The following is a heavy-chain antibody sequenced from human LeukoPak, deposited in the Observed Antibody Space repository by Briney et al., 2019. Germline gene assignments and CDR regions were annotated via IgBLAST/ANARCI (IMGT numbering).Heavy chain of an antibody. Sequence: GGSLRLSCAASGFSFSSYTMDWVRQAPGKGLEWVSSISSSSYSIYYADSVKGRFTISRDNAKNSLHLQMNSLRAEDTAVYYCARATPTVFLDYWGQGTLVTVSS. CDR3: ARATPTVFLDY. J-gene: IGHJ4*02. D-gene: IGHD4-17*01. V-gene: IGHV3-21*04. CDR2: ISSSSYSI. CDR1: GFSFSSYT.